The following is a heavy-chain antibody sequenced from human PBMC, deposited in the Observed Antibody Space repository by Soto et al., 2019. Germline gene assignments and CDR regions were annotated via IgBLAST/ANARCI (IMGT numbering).Heavy chain of an antibody. CDR3: AMTLVGARLYWFDP. Sequence: ASVKVSCKASGYTFTSYAMHWVRQAPGQRLEWMGWINAGNGNTKYSQKFQGRVTITRDTSASTAYMEVSSLRLEDTAVYYCAMTLVGARLYWFDPWGQGTLVIVSS. CDR1: GYTFTSYA. V-gene: IGHV1-3*01. D-gene: IGHD1-26*01. CDR2: INAGNGNT. J-gene: IGHJ5*02.